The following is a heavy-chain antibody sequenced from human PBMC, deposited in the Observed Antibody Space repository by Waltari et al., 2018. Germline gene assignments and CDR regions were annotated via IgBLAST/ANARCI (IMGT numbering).Heavy chain of an antibody. CDR1: GGTFSSYA. D-gene: IGHD3-22*01. CDR2: IIPIFGTA. CDR3: ARGQLGSSGYYSSY. V-gene: IGHV1-69*01. J-gene: IGHJ4*02. Sequence: VQLVQSGAEVKKPGSSVMVSCKAAGGTFSSYAISWVRQAPGQGLEWMGWIIPIFGTANYSQKFQGRVTITADESTSTAYMELSSLRSEDTAVDYCARGQLGSSGYYSSYWGQGTLVTVSS.